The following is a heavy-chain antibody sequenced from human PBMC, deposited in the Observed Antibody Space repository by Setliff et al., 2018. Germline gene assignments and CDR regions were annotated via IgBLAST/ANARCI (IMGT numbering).Heavy chain of an antibody. D-gene: IGHD6-13*01. CDR1: GFTFSPYI. Sequence: TGGSLRLSCAASGFTFSPYIIHWVRQAPGKGLEWVALISKDDTKKYLADSVKGRFTISRDSSRNTVDLQMSSLRPADTAVYYCARDEGSSYFYGMDVWGQGTTVTVS. J-gene: IGHJ6*02. CDR2: ISKDDTKK. V-gene: IGHV3-30*03. CDR3: ARDEGSSYFYGMDV.